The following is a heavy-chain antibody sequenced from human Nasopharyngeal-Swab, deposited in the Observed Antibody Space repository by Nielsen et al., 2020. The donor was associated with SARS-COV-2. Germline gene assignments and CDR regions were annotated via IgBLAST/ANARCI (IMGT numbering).Heavy chain of an antibody. CDR2: INHRGTT. CDR1: GGSFSDYY. CDR3: ARGLVDVNMMLVVIGFSYWLDS. V-gene: IGHV4-34*01. D-gene: IGHD3-22*01. Sequence: SETLSLTFAVYGGSFSDYYWTWIRQTPGKGLEWIGEINHRGTTTYNPSLKSRVSISADTSKNQFSLNLSSVTAADTAVYYCARGLVDVNMMLVVIGFSYWLDSWGQGTLVTVSS. J-gene: IGHJ5*01.